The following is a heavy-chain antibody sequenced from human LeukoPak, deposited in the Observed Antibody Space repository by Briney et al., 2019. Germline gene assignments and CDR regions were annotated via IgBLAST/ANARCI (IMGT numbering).Heavy chain of an antibody. Sequence: GGSLRLSCAASGFTFSNYAMTWVRQAPGKGLEWVSAISGGGGYTSTYYADSVKGRFTISRDNSKNTSYLQMNSLRAEDTAVYYCAKPPPDNYHSYYGMDVWGQGTTVTVSS. CDR1: GFTFSNYA. V-gene: IGHV3-23*01. CDR2: ISGGGGYTST. CDR3: AKPPPDNYHSYYGMDV. J-gene: IGHJ6*02.